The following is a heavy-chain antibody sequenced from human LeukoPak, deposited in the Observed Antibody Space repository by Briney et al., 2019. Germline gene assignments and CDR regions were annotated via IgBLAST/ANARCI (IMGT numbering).Heavy chain of an antibody. CDR1: GGTFSSYA. D-gene: IGHD5-18*01. CDR3: ASAPATSYGVPYYYYYGMDV. V-gene: IGHV1-69*06. Sequence: GASVKVSCTASGGTFSSYAISWVRQAPGQGLEWMGGIIPIFGTANYAQKFQGRVTITADKSTSTAYMELSSLRSEDTAVYYCASAPATSYGVPYYYYYGMDVWGKGTTVTVSS. J-gene: IGHJ6*04. CDR2: IIPIFGTA.